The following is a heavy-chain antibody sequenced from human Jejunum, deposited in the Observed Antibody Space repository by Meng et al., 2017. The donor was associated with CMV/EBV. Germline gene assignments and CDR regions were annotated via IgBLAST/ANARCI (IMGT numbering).Heavy chain of an antibody. CDR2: IHYSGSA. V-gene: IGHV4-61*08. J-gene: IGHJ4*02. CDR3: ATSPGYPREFGY. Sequence: SGGAVTRDEYYWSWNRQPPGKGLESIGFIHYSGSANYNPSLMSRVTISLDTSKNQFSLRLTSVTAADTAVYYCATSPGYPREFGYWGQGTLVTVSS. CDR1: GGAVTRDEYY. D-gene: IGHD3-10*01.